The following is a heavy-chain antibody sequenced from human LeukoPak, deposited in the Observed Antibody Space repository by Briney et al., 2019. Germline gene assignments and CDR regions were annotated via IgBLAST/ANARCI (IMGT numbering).Heavy chain of an antibody. CDR3: ARDAPAYYDSSLFDY. J-gene: IGHJ4*02. V-gene: IGHV3-7*01. Sequence: GGSLRLSCAASGFTFSSYWMSWVRPAPGKGLEWVANIKQDGSEKYYVDSVKGRFTISRDNAKNSLYLQMNSLRAENTAVYYCARDAPAYYDSSLFDYWGQGTLVTVSS. D-gene: IGHD3-22*01. CDR1: GFTFSSYW. CDR2: IKQDGSEK.